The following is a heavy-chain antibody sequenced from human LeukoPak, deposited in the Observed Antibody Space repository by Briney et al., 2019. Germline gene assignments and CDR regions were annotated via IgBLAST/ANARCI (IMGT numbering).Heavy chain of an antibody. CDR2: ISGSTSTI. Sequence: GGSLRLSCAASGFTFTTYSMNWVRQAPGKGLEWVSYISGSTSTIKYADSVMGRFTISRDNAKNSPYLQMNSLRDEDTAVYYCARDLYGDYSLDYWGQGTLVTVSS. J-gene: IGHJ4*02. CDR3: ARDLYGDYSLDY. D-gene: IGHD4-17*01. V-gene: IGHV3-48*02. CDR1: GFTFTTYS.